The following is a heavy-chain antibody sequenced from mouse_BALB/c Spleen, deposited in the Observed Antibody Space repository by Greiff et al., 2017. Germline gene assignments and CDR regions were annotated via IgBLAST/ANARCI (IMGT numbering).Heavy chain of an antibody. D-gene: IGHD1-2*01. CDR2: ISSGGSYT. CDR1: GFTFSSYT. CDR3: TRVTTAGHWYFDV. V-gene: IGHV5-6-4*01. Sequence: EVKVVESGGGLVKPGGSLKLSCAASGFTFSSYTMSWVRQTPEKRLEWVATISSGGSYTYYPDSVKGRFTISRDNAKNTLYLQMSSLKSEDTAMYYCTRVTTAGHWYFDVWGAGTTVTVSS. J-gene: IGHJ1*01.